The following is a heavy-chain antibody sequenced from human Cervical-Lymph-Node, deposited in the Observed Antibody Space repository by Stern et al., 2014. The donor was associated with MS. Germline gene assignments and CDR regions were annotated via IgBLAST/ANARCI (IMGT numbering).Heavy chain of an antibody. CDR3: ARVLSLATSDS. CDR1: GYSFTTHY. D-gene: IGHD6-13*01. Sequence: QVQLVQSGAEIRKPGASVKISCKASGYSFTTHYIQWVRQVPGQGLEWCALLNRSVGRTTYAQNFQGRVTVAGNTSTDTVDLELTGLRYEDTAVYYCARVLSLATSDSWGQGTLVTVSS. J-gene: IGHJ4*02. V-gene: IGHV1-46*01. CDR2: LNRSVGRT.